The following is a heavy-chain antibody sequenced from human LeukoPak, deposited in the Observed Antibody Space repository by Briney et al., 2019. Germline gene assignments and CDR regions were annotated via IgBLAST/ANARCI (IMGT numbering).Heavy chain of an antibody. D-gene: IGHD6-19*01. CDR2: IIPILGIA. CDR1: GGTFSSYA. J-gene: IGHJ6*02. Sequence: SVKVSCKASGGTFSSYAISWVRQAPGQGLEWMGRIIPILGIANYAQKFQGRVTITADKSTSTAYMELSSLRSEDTAVYYCARGGQWLTTAYGMDVWGQGTTVTVSS. V-gene: IGHV1-69*04. CDR3: ARGGQWLTTAYGMDV.